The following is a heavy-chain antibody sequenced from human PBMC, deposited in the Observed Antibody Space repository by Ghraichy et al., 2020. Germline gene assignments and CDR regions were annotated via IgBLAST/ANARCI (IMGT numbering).Heavy chain of an antibody. J-gene: IGHJ6*02. Sequence: GESLNISCAASGLTFSGYSMNWVRQAPGKGLEWVSYISSSSSIIYYADSVKGRFTIARDNAKNSLYLQMDSLRDEDTAVYYCAYNSVAYCTGASCYSYYAMDVWGQGTTVTVSS. D-gene: IGHD2-8*02. CDR2: ISSSSSII. V-gene: IGHV3-48*02. CDR3: AYNSVAYCTGASCYSYYAMDV. CDR1: GLTFSGYS.